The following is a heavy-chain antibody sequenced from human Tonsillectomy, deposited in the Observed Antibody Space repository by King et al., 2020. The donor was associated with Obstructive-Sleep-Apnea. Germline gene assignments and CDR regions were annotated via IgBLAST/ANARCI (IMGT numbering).Heavy chain of an antibody. V-gene: IGHV3-9*01. CDR2: ISWNSGSI. CDR3: AKAISVLGVVAPTLFDY. CDR1: GFTFDDYA. J-gene: IGHJ4*02. Sequence: VQLVESGGGLVQPGRSLRLSCAASGFTFDDYALHWVRQAPGKGLEWVSGISWNSGSIDYADSVKGRFTISRDNAKNSLYLQMNTLRTEDTAFYYCAKAISVLGVVAPTLFDYWGQGTLVTVSS. D-gene: IGHD2-15*01.